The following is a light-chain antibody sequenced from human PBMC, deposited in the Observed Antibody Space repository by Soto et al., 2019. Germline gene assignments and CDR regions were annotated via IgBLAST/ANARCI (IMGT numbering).Light chain of an antibody. CDR3: SSFTSSTTYV. Sequence: SVLTQPASVSGSPGQSITISCTGTSSDVGGYNYVSWYQQHPGEVPKVIIFNVNNRPSGVSDRFSGSRSGNTASLTISGLQAEDEADYYCSSFTSSTTYVFGTGTKVTVL. J-gene: IGLJ1*01. V-gene: IGLV2-14*03. CDR2: NVN. CDR1: SSDVGGYNY.